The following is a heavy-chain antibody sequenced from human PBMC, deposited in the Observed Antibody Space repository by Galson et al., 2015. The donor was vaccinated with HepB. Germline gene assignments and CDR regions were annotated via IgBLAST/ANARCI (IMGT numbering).Heavy chain of an antibody. CDR3: ARGRDTGRGAFDI. V-gene: IGHV1-69*13. Sequence: SVKVSCKASGGTFSSYAISWVRQAPGQGLEWMGGIIPIFGTANYAQKFQGRVTITADESTSTAYMELSSLRSEDTAVYYCARGRDTGRGAFDIWGQGTMVTVSS. J-gene: IGHJ3*02. CDR2: IIPIFGTA. CDR1: GGTFSSYA. D-gene: IGHD5-18*01.